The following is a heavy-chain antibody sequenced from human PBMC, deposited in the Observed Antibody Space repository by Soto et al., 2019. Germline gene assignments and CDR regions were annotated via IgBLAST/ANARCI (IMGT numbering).Heavy chain of an antibody. CDR2: INHSGST. V-gene: IGHV4-34*01. D-gene: IGHD1-1*01. J-gene: IGHJ4*02. Sequence: PSETLSLTCAVYGGSFSGYYWSWIRQPPGKGLEWIGEINHSGSTNYNPSLKSRVTISVDTSKNQFSMKLSSVTAADTAVYYCSRPHPFNSTRNVYWGGGPLVTVS. CDR1: GGSFSGYY. CDR3: SRPHPFNSTRNVY.